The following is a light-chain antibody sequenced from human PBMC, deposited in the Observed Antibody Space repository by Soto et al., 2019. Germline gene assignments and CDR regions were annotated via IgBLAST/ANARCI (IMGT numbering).Light chain of an antibody. Sequence: IQLTQSPASLSASVGDKVTITCRASQDIRGALAWYQQSPGEAPRLLIYDASTLESGVPSRFSGSSSGTHFALTISGLQPEDFATYYCQQFLSYPITCGQGTRME. J-gene: IGKJ5*01. CDR2: DAS. V-gene: IGKV1-13*02. CDR3: QQFLSYPIT. CDR1: QDIRGA.